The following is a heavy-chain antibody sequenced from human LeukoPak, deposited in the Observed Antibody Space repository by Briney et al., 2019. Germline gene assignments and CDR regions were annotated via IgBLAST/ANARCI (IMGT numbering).Heavy chain of an antibody. Sequence: SETLSLTCTVSGGSISSYYWSWIRQPPGKGLECIGYIYYSGSTNYNPSLKSRVTISVDTSKNQFSLRLSSVTAADTAVYYYAGGSGYSSSSEFDFWGQGTLVTVSS. CDR2: IYYSGST. CDR3: AGGSGYSSSSEFDF. J-gene: IGHJ4*02. V-gene: IGHV4-59*01. D-gene: IGHD6-6*01. CDR1: GGSISSYY.